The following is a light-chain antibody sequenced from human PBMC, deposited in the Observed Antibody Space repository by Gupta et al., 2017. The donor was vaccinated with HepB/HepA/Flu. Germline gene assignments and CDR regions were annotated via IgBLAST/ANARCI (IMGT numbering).Light chain of an antibody. V-gene: IGKV1-12*01. CDR2: AAS. J-gene: IGKJ1*01. CDR1: QHISSW. Sequence: DTQMTQSPSSVSASVGDRVTITCRASQHISSWLAWYQQKPGKAPHLLIYAASSWHSGVPARFSGSGSGTDFTLTISSLQPEDFATYYCQQANSFPPTFGQGTKVEIK. CDR3: QQANSFPPT.